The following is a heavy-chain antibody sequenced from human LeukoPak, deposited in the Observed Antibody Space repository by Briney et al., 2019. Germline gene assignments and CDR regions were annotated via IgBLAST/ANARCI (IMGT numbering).Heavy chain of an antibody. D-gene: IGHD2-2*01. CDR2: IDQDGTEK. V-gene: IGHV3-7*01. CDR1: GFTFNNYW. Sequence: GGSLRLSCAASGFTFNNYWMSWVRQAPGKGLEWVANIDQDGTEKYYVDFVKGRFTISRDNAKNSLYLQMNSLRAEDTAVYYCARDYGKAAIGDCWGQGTLVTVSS. CDR3: ARDYGKAAIGDC. J-gene: IGHJ4*02.